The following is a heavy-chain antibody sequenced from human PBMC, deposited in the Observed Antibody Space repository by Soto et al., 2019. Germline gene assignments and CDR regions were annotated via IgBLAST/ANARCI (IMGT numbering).Heavy chain of an antibody. CDR1: GGSISSGGYY. CDR2: INYTGST. CDR3: ATLYMVQRVRTFLS. J-gene: IGHJ5*02. V-gene: IGHV4-31*03. D-gene: IGHD3-10*01. Sequence: QVQLQESGPGLVKPSQTLSLTCTVSGGSISSGGYYWSWIRQHQGTGLEWIGYINYTGSTYYNPTLQTRVNVSVHQAKNQFSLKLSSVTAADTAGHYCATLYMVQRVRTFLSWGQGTLVTVS.